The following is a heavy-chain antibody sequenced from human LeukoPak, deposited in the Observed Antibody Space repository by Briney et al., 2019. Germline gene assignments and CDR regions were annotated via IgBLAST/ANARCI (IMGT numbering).Heavy chain of an antibody. CDR1: GFSVSSDY. CDR3: ARDRGLQLWSDY. D-gene: IGHD5-18*01. J-gene: IGHJ4*02. CDR2: LYSGTNT. Sequence: GGSLRLSCAASGFSVSSDYMSWVRQAPGKGLEYVSNLYSGTNTYYADSVKGRFTISRDNSKNTLYLQMNSLRAEDTAVYYCARDRGLQLWSDYWGQGTLVTVSS. V-gene: IGHV3-53*05.